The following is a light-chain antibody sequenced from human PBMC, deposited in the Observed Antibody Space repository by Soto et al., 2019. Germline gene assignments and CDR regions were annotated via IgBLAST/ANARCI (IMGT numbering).Light chain of an antibody. Sequence: QSALTQPASVSGSPGQSITISCTGTSSDVGGYKYVSWYQQHPGKAPKLMIFEVIYRPSGVSNRFAGAKSGNTASLTISGLQAEDEADYYCGSFTSTSTQYVFGTGTKLTVL. J-gene: IGLJ1*01. CDR3: GSFTSTSTQYV. CDR1: SSDVGGYKY. V-gene: IGLV2-14*01. CDR2: EVI.